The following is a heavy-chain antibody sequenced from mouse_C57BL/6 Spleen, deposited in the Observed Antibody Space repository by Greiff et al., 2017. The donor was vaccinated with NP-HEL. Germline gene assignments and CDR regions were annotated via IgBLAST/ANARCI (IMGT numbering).Heavy chain of an antibody. Sequence: VQLQQSGPELVKPGASVKISCKASGYAFSSSWMNWVKQRPGKGLEWIGRIYPGDGDTNYNGKFKGKATLTADTSSSTAYMQLSSLTSEDSAVYFCARRVYGNYHDYWGQGTTLTVSS. CDR1: GYAFSSSW. CDR2: IYPGDGDT. V-gene: IGHV1-82*01. J-gene: IGHJ2*01. D-gene: IGHD2-1*01. CDR3: ARRVYGNYHDY.